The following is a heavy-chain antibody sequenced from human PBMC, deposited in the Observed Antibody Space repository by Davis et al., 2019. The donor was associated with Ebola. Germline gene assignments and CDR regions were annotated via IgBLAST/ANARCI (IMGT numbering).Heavy chain of an antibody. CDR2: ISSSSSYI. V-gene: IGHV3-21*01. J-gene: IGHJ5*02. D-gene: IGHD2-15*01. CDR1: GFTFSSYS. CDR3: ARKLGYCSGGSCYVFDP. Sequence: PGGSLRLSCAASGFTFSSYSMNWVRQAPGKGLEWVSSISSSSSYIYYADSVKGRFTISRDNAKNSLYLQMNSLRAEDTAVYYCARKLGYCSGGSCYVFDPWGQGTLVTVSS.